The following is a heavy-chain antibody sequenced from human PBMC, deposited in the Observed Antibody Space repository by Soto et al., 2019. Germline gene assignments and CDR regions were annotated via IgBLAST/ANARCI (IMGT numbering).Heavy chain of an antibody. Sequence: PSETLSLTCTVSGGSVSSGSYYWSWIRQPPGKGLEWIGYIYYSGSTNYNPSLKSRVTISVDTSKNQFSLKLSSVTAADTAVYYCARLTPKITGTINYFDYWGQGTLVTVSS. J-gene: IGHJ4*02. D-gene: IGHD1-7*01. V-gene: IGHV4-61*01. CDR2: IYYSGST. CDR3: ARLTPKITGTINYFDY. CDR1: GGSVSSGSYY.